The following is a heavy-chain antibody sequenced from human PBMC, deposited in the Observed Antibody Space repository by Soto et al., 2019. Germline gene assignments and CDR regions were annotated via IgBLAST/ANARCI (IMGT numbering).Heavy chain of an antibody. CDR2: TSYDGNNE. CDR3: AKDKGVFNWATSYFDY. V-gene: IGHV3-30*18. CDR1: GFTFSDYA. D-gene: IGHD1-1*01. J-gene: IGHJ4*02. Sequence: GGSLRLSCAASGFTFSDYAMHWVRQAPGKGLEWVALTSYDGNNEYYTDSVKGRFTISRDNSKNTLFLQMNSPRPEDTAVYYCAKDKGVFNWATSYFDYWGQGALVTVSS.